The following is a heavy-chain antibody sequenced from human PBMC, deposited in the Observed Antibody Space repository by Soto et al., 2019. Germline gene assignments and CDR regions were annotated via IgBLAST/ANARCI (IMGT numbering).Heavy chain of an antibody. J-gene: IGHJ4*02. CDR1: GYTFINYH. CDR3: AKAPRGEMATD. Sequence: QVQLVQSGGEVKKPGASVTVSCKASGYTFINYHITWVRQAPGQGLEWMAWINTYNGMTDYAQKFQGRVTMTRDTSTSTAYMELRNLVPDDTAVYFCAKAPRGEMATDWGQGTLVTVSS. CDR2: INTYNGMT. V-gene: IGHV1-18*01. D-gene: IGHD5-12*01.